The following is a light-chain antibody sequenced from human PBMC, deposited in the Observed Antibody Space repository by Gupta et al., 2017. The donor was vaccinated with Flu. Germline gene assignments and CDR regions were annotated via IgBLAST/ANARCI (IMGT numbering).Light chain of an antibody. CDR3: QQYNNWPLT. Sequence: EIVMTPSPATLSLSPGERATLSCRASQSVSSNLACYQQKPGQAPRTLIYGASTSATGIPARFSGSGSGTEFTLTISSLQSEDFAVYYCQQYNNWPLTFGGGTKVEIK. J-gene: IGKJ4*01. CDR1: QSVSSN. V-gene: IGKV3-15*01. CDR2: GAS.